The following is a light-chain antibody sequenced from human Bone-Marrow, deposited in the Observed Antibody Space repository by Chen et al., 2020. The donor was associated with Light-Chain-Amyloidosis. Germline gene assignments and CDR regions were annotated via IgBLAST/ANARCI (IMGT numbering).Light chain of an antibody. J-gene: IGLJ1*01. V-gene: IGLV2-14*01. CDR3: SSYTITNTLV. CDR1: SSDVGGDNH. Sequence: SALTQPASVSGSPGQSITISCTGTSSDVGGDNHGSWYQQHPDKAPKLMIYEVTNRPSWVPDRFSGSKSDNTASLTISGLQTEDEADYFCSSYTITNTLVFGSGTRVTVL. CDR2: EVT.